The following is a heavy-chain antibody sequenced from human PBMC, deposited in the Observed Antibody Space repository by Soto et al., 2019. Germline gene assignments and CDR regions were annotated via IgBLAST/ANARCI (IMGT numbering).Heavy chain of an antibody. V-gene: IGHV4-59*01. Sequence: PSETLSLTCTVSGGSISSYYWTWIRQPPGEGLEWIGYIYYSGSTNYNPSLKSRVTISVDTSKNQFSLKLSSVTAADTAIYYCARVPFYYYGMDVWGQGTTVTVSS. CDR1: GGSISSYY. CDR2: IYYSGST. J-gene: IGHJ6*02. CDR3: ARVPFYYYGMDV.